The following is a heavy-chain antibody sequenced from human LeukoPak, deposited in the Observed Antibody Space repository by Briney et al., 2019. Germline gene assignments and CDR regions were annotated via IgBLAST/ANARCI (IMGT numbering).Heavy chain of an antibody. CDR1: GFTFRSNG. D-gene: IGHD3-10*01. CDR3: AKEGLDGSGSYWGVAAFDI. V-gene: IGHV3-30*18. Sequence: PGRSLRLSCAASGFTFRSNGMHWVRQARGKGLVWVAVISYDGSNKYYADSVKGRFTISRDNSKNTLYLQMNSLRAEDTAVYYCAKEGLDGSGSYWGVAAFDIWGQGTMVTVSS. CDR2: ISYDGSNK. J-gene: IGHJ3*02.